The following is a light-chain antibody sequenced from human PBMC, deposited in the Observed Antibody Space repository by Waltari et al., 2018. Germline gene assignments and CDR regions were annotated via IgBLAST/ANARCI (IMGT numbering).Light chain of an antibody. CDR2: WAS. Sequence: DIVMTQSPDSLAVSLGERATSNCKSSQNVLYSSNNKNYLAWYQQKPGQPPKLLIYWASTRESGVPDRFSGSGSGTDFTLTISSLQAEDVAVYYCQQYYGTPPTFGQGTKVEIK. CDR1: QNVLYSSNNKNY. V-gene: IGKV4-1*01. J-gene: IGKJ1*01. CDR3: QQYYGTPPT.